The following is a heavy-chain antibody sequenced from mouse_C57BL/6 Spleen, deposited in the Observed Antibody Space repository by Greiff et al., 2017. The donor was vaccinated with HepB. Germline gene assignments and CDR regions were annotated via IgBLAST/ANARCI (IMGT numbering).Heavy chain of an antibody. CDR1: GFTFSSYA. V-gene: IGHV5-4*01. CDR3: AREGGYYAFDY. J-gene: IGHJ2*01. CDR2: ISDGGSYT. D-gene: IGHD2-3*01. Sequence: DVMLVESGGGLVKPGGSLKLSCAASGFTFSSYAMSWVRQTPEKRLEWVATISDGGSYTYYPDNVKGRFTISRDNAKNNLYLQMSHLKSEDTAMYYCAREGGYYAFDYWGQGTTLTVSS.